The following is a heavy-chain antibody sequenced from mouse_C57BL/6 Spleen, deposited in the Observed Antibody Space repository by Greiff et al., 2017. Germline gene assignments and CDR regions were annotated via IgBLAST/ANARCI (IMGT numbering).Heavy chain of an antibody. CDR3: ARRDDYDWYFDV. CDR2: IYPRSGNT. Sequence: QVQLKQSGAELARPGDSVKLSCKASGYTFTSYGISWVKQRTGPGLEWIGEIYPRSGNTYYNEKFKGKATLTADKSSSTAYMELRSLTSEDYAVYFCARRDDYDWYFDVWGTGTTVTVSS. V-gene: IGHV1-81*01. D-gene: IGHD2-4*01. J-gene: IGHJ1*03. CDR1: GYTFTSYG.